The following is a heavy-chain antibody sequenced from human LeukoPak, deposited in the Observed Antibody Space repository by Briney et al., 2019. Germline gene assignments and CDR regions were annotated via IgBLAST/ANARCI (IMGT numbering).Heavy chain of an antibody. CDR2: IAPSVDTT. CDR3: VREESGGYFDY. Sequence: ASVKLACKSFGFTFTNYLLHWVRQAPGQGLEWVGRIAPSVDTTNYAQKFRGRVTMTRDTSTSTVYMESSSLRSDDTAIYYCVREESGGYFDYWGQGTLVTVSS. CDR1: GFTFTNYL. V-gene: IGHV1-46*01. J-gene: IGHJ4*02. D-gene: IGHD2-8*02.